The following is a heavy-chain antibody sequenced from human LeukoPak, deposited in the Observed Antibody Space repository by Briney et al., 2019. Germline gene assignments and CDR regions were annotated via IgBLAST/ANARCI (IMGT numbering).Heavy chain of an antibody. J-gene: IGHJ5*02. Sequence: ASVKVSCKASGYTFTSYAMNWVRQAPGQGLEWMGWINTNTGNPTYAQGFTGRFVFSLDTSVSTAYLQISSLKAEDTAVYYCARVSPTMVRGAMARFARFDPWGQGTLVTVSS. CDR1: GYTFTSYA. CDR3: ARVSPTMVRGAMARFARFDP. V-gene: IGHV7-4-1*02. CDR2: INTNTGNP. D-gene: IGHD3-10*01.